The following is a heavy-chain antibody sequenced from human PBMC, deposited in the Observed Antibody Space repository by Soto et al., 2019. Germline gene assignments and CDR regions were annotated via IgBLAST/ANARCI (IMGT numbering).Heavy chain of an antibody. CDR3: ARVGSYDFWSGYYAPRYYYMDV. Sequence: SETLSLTCTVSGGSISSYYWSWIRQPPGKGLEWIGYIYYSGSTNYNPSLKSRATISVDTSKNQFSLKLSSVTAADTAVYYCARVGSYDFWSGYYAPRYYYMDVWGKGTTVTVSS. J-gene: IGHJ6*03. CDR1: GGSISSYY. V-gene: IGHV4-59*01. D-gene: IGHD3-3*01. CDR2: IYYSGST.